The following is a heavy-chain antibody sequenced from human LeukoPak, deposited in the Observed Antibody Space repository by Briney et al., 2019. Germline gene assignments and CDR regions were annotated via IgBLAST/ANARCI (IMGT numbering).Heavy chain of an antibody. CDR2: INGDGSTT. J-gene: IGHJ1*01. CDR3: ATGNYYDSRGYYTFGH. D-gene: IGHD3-22*01. V-gene: IGHV3-74*01. CDR1: GFTFSRYW. Sequence: GGSLRLSCAASGFTFSRYWMHWVRHAPGKGLVWVSRINGDGSTTSYADSVKGGFTISRDNAKNTLYLQMNSLRAEDTAVYYCATGNYYDSRGYYTFGHWGQGTLVTVSS.